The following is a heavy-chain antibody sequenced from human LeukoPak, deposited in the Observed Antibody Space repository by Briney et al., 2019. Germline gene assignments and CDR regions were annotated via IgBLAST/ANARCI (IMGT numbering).Heavy chain of an antibody. CDR2: IKEDGSEK. J-gene: IGHJ4*02. Sequence: GGSLRLSCAASGFTFSSYWMCWVRQAPGKGLEWVANIKEDGSEKYYVDSVKGRFTISRDNAKNSLYLQMNSLRAEDTAVYYCARLYGDFASFYWGQGTLVTVSS. V-gene: IGHV3-7*01. D-gene: IGHD4-17*01. CDR1: GFTFSSYW. CDR3: ARLYGDFASFY.